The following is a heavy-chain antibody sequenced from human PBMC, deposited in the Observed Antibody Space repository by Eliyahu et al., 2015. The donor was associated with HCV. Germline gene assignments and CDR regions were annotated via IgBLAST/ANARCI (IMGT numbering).Heavy chain of an antibody. D-gene: IGHD6-6*01. CDR1: GGSISSSSYY. V-gene: IGHV4-39*01. CDR2: IYYSGST. CDR3: ASSIAARLGSAFDI. Sequence: QLQLQESGPGLVKLSETLSLTCTVSGGSISSSSYYWGWIRQPPGKGLEWIGSIYYSGSTYYNPSLKSRVTISVDTSKNQFSLKLSSVTAADTAVYYCASSIAARLGSAFDIWGQGTMVTVSS. J-gene: IGHJ3*02.